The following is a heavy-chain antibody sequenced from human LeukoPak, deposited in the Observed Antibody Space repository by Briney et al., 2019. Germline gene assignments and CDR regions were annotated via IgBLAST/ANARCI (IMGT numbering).Heavy chain of an antibody. Sequence: GESLRLSCAASGFTFSNYAMTWVRQAPGKGLEWVSSISTSGGSTAYAASVKGRFTISRDNSKNTLCLQLNSLRAEDTAVYYCARGRGSPYYFDCWGQGTLVTVSS. J-gene: IGHJ4*02. CDR1: GFTFSNYA. CDR3: ARGRGSPYYFDC. CDR2: ISTSGGST. D-gene: IGHD1-26*01. V-gene: IGHV3-23*01.